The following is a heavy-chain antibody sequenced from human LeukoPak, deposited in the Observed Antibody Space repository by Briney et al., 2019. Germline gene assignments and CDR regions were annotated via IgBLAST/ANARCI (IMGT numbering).Heavy chain of an antibody. CDR2: IKQDGSEK. J-gene: IGHJ4*02. D-gene: IGHD4-17*01. V-gene: IGHV3-7*01. CDR1: GITFSSYW. CDR3: AREASYGDAYADY. Sequence: GGSLRLSCAASGITFSSYWMSWVRQAPGKGLEWVANIKQDGSEKYYVDSVKGRFTISRDNAKNSLYLQMNSLRAEDTAVYYCAREASYGDAYADYWGQGTLVTVSS.